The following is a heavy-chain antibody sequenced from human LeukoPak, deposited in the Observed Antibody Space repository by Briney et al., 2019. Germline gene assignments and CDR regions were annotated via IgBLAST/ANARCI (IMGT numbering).Heavy chain of an antibody. Sequence: SETLSLTCAVYGGSFSGYYWSWIRQPPGKGLEWIGEINHSGSTNYNPSLKSRVTISVDTSKNQFSLKLSSVTAADTAIYYCASDAPGLLGYWGQGTLVTVSS. CDR2: INHSGST. V-gene: IGHV4-34*01. D-gene: IGHD2-15*01. CDR3: ASDAPGLLGY. CDR1: GGSFSGYY. J-gene: IGHJ4*02.